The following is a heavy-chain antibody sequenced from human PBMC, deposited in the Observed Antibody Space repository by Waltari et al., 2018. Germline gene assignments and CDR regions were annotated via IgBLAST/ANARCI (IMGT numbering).Heavy chain of an antibody. CDR1: GGTFSNYG. CDR2: IIPILGKP. CDR3: ARDQFDYGVAGYYYNMDV. D-gene: IGHD4-17*01. Sequence: QVQLVQSGAEVKRPGSSVKVSCKASGGTFSNYGINWVRQAPGQGLEWMGGIIPILGKPHHAQKFQDRVTIFADKSTSTAYMELSSLRSEDTAVYYCARDQFDYGVAGYYYNMDVWGQGTTVTVSS. V-gene: IGHV1-69*10. J-gene: IGHJ6*02.